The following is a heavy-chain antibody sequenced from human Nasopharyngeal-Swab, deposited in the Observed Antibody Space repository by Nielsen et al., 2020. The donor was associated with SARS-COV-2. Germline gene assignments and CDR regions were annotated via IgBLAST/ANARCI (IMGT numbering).Heavy chain of an antibody. CDR3: AKDGSSTSSGIKIDY. V-gene: IGHV3-30-3*02. CDR2: ISYDGSNK. Sequence: VRQATGKGLERVAVISYDGSNKYYADSVKGRFTISRDNSKNTLYLQMNSLRAEDTAVYYCAKDGSSTSSGIKIDYWGQGTLVTVSS. D-gene: IGHD2-2*01. J-gene: IGHJ4*02.